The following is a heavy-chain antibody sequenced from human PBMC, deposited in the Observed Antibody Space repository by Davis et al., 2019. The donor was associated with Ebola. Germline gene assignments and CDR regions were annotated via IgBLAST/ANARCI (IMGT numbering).Heavy chain of an antibody. CDR3: ARDYYDSSGYYYVDAFDI. CDR1: GFTLSSYA. CDR2: ISSSSSYI. V-gene: IGHV3-21*01. D-gene: IGHD3-22*01. J-gene: IGHJ3*02. Sequence: GESLKISCAASGFTLSSYAMNWVRQAPGKGLEWVSSISSSSSYIYYADSVKGRFTISRDNAKNSLYLQMNSLRAEDTAVYYCARDYYDSSGYYYVDAFDIWGQGTMVTVSS.